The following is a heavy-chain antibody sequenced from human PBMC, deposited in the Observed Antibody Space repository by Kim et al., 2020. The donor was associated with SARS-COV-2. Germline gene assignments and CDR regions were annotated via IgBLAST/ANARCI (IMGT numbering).Heavy chain of an antibody. CDR1: GFTFNIYT. CDR3: ARDGVVPAAYYYYYGLDV. V-gene: IGHV3-21*01. J-gene: IGHJ6*02. CDR2: ISGSSTFI. D-gene: IGHD2-2*01. Sequence: GESLRLSCAASGFTFNIYTMHWVRQAPGKGLEWVSSISGSSTFIYYADSVTGRFTISRDNAKNSLYLQMNSLSAEDTAAYFCARDGVVPAAYYYYYGLDVWGQGTTVTVSS.